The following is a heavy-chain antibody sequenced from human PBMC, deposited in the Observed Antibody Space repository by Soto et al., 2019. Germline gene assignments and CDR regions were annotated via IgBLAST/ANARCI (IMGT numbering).Heavy chain of an antibody. CDR2: TYYRSKWYN. Sequence: SQTLSLTCVISGDNVSTNRAGWNWIRQSPSRGLEWLGRTYYRSKWYNDYALSVKSRITVHPDTSKNQFSLQLKSVTPDDTGVYYCVRNSWNAPPAFDSWGQGIQVTVSS. D-gene: IGHD1-1*01. CDR3: VRNSWNAPPAFDS. J-gene: IGHJ4*02. CDR1: GDNVSTNRAG. V-gene: IGHV6-1*01.